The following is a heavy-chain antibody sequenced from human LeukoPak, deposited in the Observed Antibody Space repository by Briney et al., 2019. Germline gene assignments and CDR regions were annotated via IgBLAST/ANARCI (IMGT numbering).Heavy chain of an antibody. Sequence: GGSLRLSCAVSGLTFSSYWMHWVRQGPGKGLVWVSRINSDGSSISYADSVKGRFTISRDNAKNTLYLQMNSLRAEDTAVYYCARTRGVAPSGNCVGVWGKGTTVTVAS. CDR3: ARTRGVAPSGNCVGV. CDR1: GLTFSSYW. CDR2: INSDGSSI. D-gene: IGHD4-23*01. V-gene: IGHV3-74*01. J-gene: IGHJ6*04.